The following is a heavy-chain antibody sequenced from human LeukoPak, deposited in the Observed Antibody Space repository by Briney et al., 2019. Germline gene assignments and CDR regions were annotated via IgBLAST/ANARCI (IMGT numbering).Heavy chain of an antibody. D-gene: IGHD2-8*01. CDR2: ISSSSSYI. CDR3: VRGILYPTGAFDI. J-gene: IGHJ3*02. V-gene: IGHV3-21*04. Sequence: GGSLRLSCAASGFTFSSYSMNWVRQAPGKGLEWVSSISSSSSYIYYADSVKGRFTISRDNSKNTLHLQMNSLRAEDTAVYYCVRGILYPTGAFDIWGQGTMVTVSS. CDR1: GFTFSSYS.